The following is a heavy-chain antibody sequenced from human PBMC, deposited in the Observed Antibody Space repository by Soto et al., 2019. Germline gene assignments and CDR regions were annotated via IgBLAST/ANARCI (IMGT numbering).Heavy chain of an antibody. CDR2: YNPVIAYG. CDR3: ARNSSDFYGWLDP. D-gene: IGHD3-22*01. J-gene: IGHJ5*02. V-gene: IGHV1-18*04. CDR1: GYTFNNYA. Sequence: QVQLLQSGAEVKEPGASVRVSCKASGYTFNNYAVSWVRQAPGQGLEWMGWYNPVIAYGQSAKKFQGRVSMTTDTSTNSAYMALKSLRYDDTAVYYCARNSSDFYGWLDPWGQGTLVTVSS.